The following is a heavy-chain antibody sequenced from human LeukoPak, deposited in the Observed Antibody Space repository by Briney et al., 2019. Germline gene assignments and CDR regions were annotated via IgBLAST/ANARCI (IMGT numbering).Heavy chain of an antibody. J-gene: IGHJ4*02. D-gene: IGHD3-16*02. CDR2: MNPNSGNT. CDR3: ARGRGRGDYVWGSYRYPFDY. CDR1: GYTFTSYD. Sequence: ASVKVSCKASGYTFTSYDINWVRQATGQGLEWMGWMNPNSGNTGYAQKFQGRVTMTRNTSISTAYMELSSLRSEDPAVYYCARGRGRGDYVWGSYRYPFDYWGQGTLVTVSS. V-gene: IGHV1-8*01.